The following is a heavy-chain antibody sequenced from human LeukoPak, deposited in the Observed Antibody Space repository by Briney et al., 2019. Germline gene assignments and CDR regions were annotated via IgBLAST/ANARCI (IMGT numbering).Heavy chain of an antibody. CDR2: IYSGGST. V-gene: IGHV3-53*01. CDR1: GFTVSSNY. CDR3: ARGSPLLPGH. Sequence: HPGGSLRLSCAAPGFTVSSNYMSWVRQAPGKGLEWVSIIYSGGSTYYADSVKGRFTISRDNSKNTLYLQMNSLRGEDTAVYYCARGSPLLPGHWGQGTLVTVSS. J-gene: IGHJ4*02. D-gene: IGHD3-22*01.